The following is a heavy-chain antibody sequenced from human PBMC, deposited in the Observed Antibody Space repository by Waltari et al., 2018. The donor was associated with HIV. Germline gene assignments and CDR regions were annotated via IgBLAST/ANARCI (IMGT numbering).Heavy chain of an antibody. D-gene: IGHD3-16*01. CDR1: GFTFSSYS. CDR3: ATQEGYVQYLDY. V-gene: IGHV3-21*01. J-gene: IGHJ4*02. Sequence: EVQLVESGGGLVKPGGSLRFSCAASGFTFSSYSMNWVRQAPGKGLGLVSSISSSSSYIYYADSVKGRFTISRDNANDSLYRQMNSLRAEDTAVYYCATQEGYVQYLDYWGQGTLVTVSS. CDR2: ISSSSSYI.